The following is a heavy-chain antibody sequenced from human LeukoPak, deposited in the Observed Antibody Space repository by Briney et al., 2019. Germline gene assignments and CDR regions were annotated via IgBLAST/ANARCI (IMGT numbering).Heavy chain of an antibody. Sequence: PSQTLSLTCTVSGGSISSGDYYWSWIRQPPGKGLEWIGYIYYSGSTHYNPSLKSRVTISVDTSKNQFSLKLSSVTAADTAVYYCARAPVVPAADQFDYWGQGTLVTVSS. J-gene: IGHJ4*02. CDR2: IYYSGST. CDR1: GGSISSGDYY. D-gene: IGHD2-2*01. CDR3: ARAPVVPAADQFDY. V-gene: IGHV4-30-4*08.